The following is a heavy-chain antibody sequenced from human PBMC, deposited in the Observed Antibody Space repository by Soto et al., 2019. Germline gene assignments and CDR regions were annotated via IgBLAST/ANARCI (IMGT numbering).Heavy chain of an antibody. CDR3: ARQLSKDSSSWYSMDV. D-gene: IGHD6-13*01. CDR2: IYYSGST. V-gene: IGHV4-59*08. CDR1: GGSISSYY. J-gene: IGHJ6*04. Sequence: SETLSLTCTVSGGSISSYYWSWIRQPPGKGLEWIGYIYYSGSTNYNPSLKSRVNKSIDTSKNQLSIKLRSVTAADTALFYCARQLSKDSSSWYSMDVWGKGTTVTVSS.